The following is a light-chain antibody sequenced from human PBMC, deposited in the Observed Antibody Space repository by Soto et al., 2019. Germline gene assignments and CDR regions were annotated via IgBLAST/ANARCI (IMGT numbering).Light chain of an antibody. CDR3: QQLNSYHMYT. CDR2: AAS. CDR1: QDISTF. J-gene: IGKJ2*01. V-gene: IGKV1-9*01. Sequence: DIQLTQSPSFLSTSIGDRVTITCRASQDISTFLAWYQQKPGKAPKLLIYAASTLQSGVPSRFSGSGSGTEFTLTISGLQPEDFATYYCQQLNSYHMYTFGQGTKLEIK.